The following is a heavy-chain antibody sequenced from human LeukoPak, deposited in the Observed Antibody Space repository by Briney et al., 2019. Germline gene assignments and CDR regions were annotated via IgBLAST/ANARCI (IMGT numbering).Heavy chain of an antibody. CDR2: INHSGST. D-gene: IGHD2-2*01. J-gene: IGHJ4*02. CDR1: GGSYSGYY. CDR3: ARIKSTSYDLYYFDS. V-gene: IGHV4-34*01. Sequence: PSGTLSLTCAVYGGSYSGYYWSWIRQPLGKGLEWIGEINHSGSTNYNPSLKSRVTISVDTSKSQFSLKLSSVTAADTAVYYCARIKSTSYDLYYFDSWGPGTLVTVSS.